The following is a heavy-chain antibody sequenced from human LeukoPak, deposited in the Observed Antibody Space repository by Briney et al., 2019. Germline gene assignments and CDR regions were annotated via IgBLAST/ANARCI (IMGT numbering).Heavy chain of an antibody. V-gene: IGHV3-23*01. Sequence: GGSLRLSCAASGFTFDDYAMHWVRQAPGKGLEWVSAISGSGGSTYYADSVKGRFTISRDNSKNTLYLQMNSLRAEDTAVYYCAKDFGVTIFGVVTALDYWGQGTLVTVSS. CDR3: AKDFGVTIFGVVTALDY. J-gene: IGHJ4*02. D-gene: IGHD3-3*01. CDR2: ISGSGGST. CDR1: GFTFDDYA.